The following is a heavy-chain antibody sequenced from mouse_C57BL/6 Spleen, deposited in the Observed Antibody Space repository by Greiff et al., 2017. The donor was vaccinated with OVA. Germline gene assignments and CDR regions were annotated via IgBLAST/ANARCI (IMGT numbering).Heavy chain of an antibody. CDR2: IYPGSGST. D-gene: IGHD2-2*01. J-gene: IGHJ4*01. CDR3: ASLYYGYGDYHAMDY. V-gene: IGHV1-55*01. CDR1: GYTFTSYW. Sequence: QVQLQQPGAELVKPGASVKMSCKASGYTFTSYWITWVKQRPGQGLEWIGDIYPGSGSTNYNEKFKSKATLTVDTSSSTAYMQLSSLTSEDSAVYDCASLYYGYGDYHAMDYWGQGTSVTVSS.